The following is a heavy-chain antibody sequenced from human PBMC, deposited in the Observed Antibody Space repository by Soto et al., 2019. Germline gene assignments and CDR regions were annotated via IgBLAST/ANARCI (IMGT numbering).Heavy chain of an antibody. CDR2: IFYSGNT. V-gene: IGHV4-39*01. CDR3: VRVYSNNFLLPAY. J-gene: IGHJ4*02. CDR1: DGPISSRSNY. Sequence: LFLTCTVSDGPISSRSNYWGWFRQPPGKGLEWIGSIFYSGNTYYNASLKSRVTKSVDTSKNLFSLKLSTVTAADTAVYYCVRVYSNNFLLPAYWGQGTLVTVSS. D-gene: IGHD4-4*01.